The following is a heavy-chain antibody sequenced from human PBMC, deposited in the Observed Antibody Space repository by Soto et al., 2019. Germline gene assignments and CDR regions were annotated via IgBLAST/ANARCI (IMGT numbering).Heavy chain of an antibody. D-gene: IGHD3-10*01. CDR1: GGSISSYY. CDR2: IYYSGST. J-gene: IGHJ4*02. CDR3: ARSTVWFGVFDY. V-gene: IGHV4-59*01. Sequence: LETLSLTCTVSGGSISSYYWSWIRQPPGKGLEWIGYIYYSGSTNYNPSLKSRVTISVDTSKHQFSLKLSSVTAADTAVYYCARSTVWFGVFDYWGQGTLVTVSS.